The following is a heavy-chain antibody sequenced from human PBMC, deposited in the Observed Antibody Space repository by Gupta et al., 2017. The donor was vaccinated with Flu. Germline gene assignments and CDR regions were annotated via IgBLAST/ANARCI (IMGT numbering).Heavy chain of an antibody. CDR1: GFNFDDNG. Sequence: EVQLVESGGGVVQPGRSLSLSCVIVGFNFDDNGMHWVRQAPGKGLEWVSGIIWNSGRLGYVDSVKGRFTISRDNAKNTLYLQMNSLRVEDTALYYCVKDLDAGGATYWGQGTLVTVSS. J-gene: IGHJ4*02. D-gene: IGHD5-12*01. CDR3: VKDLDAGGATY. CDR2: IIWNSGRL. V-gene: IGHV3-9*01.